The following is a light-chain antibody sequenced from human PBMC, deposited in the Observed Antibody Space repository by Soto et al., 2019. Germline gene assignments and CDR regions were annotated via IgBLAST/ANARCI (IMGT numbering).Light chain of an antibody. CDR3: QQRSNWPGT. V-gene: IGKV3D-20*02. CDR2: GAS. J-gene: IGKJ1*01. Sequence: IVMAQSPGTLSVSPGERASLSCRASQSVSSSYLAWYQQKPGQAPRLLIYGASSRATGIPDRFSGSGSGTDFTLTISSLDPKDFAVYYCQQRSNWPGTFGLGTKVDIK. CDR1: QSVSSSY.